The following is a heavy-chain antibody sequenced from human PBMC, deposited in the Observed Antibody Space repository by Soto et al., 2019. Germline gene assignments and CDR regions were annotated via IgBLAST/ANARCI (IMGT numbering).Heavy chain of an antibody. Sequence: LRLSCAGSGFTFSSYAMSWVRQAPWKGLEWVSAISGSGGSTYYADSVKGRFTISRDNSKNTLYLQMNSLRAEDTAVYYCAKDRMRGRGEYYFDYWGQGTLVTVSS. D-gene: IGHD3-16*01. CDR3: AKDRMRGRGEYYFDY. CDR1: GFTFSSYA. V-gene: IGHV3-23*01. J-gene: IGHJ4*02. CDR2: ISGSGGST.